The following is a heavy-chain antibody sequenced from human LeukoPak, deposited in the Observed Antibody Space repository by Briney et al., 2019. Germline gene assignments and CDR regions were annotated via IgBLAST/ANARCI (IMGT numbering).Heavy chain of an antibody. J-gene: IGHJ4*02. V-gene: IGHV3-23*01. CDR3: AKTSRVNSGYDSPFDY. D-gene: IGHD5-12*01. CDR1: GFTFSTYA. CDR2: LRGSGTDT. Sequence: GGSLRLSCAASGFTFSTYAMSWVRQAPGKGLEWVSDLRGSGTDTYYADSVRGRFTISRDNSKNTLYLQMDSLRAEDTAIYYCAKTSRVNSGYDSPFDYWGQGTLVTVTS.